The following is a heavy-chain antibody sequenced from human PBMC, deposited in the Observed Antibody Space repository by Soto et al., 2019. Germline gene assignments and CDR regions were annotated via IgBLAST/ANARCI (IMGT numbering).Heavy chain of an antibody. J-gene: IGHJ4*01. CDR3: ARDGDTITIFGVVSGRIYDY. CDR1: GGTFTSYG. D-gene: IGHD3-3*01. V-gene: IGHV1-18*01. Sequence: ASVKVSCKASGGTFTSYGISWVRQAPGQGLEWMGWISAYNGNTNYAQKLQGRVTMTTDTSTSTAYMELRSLRSDDTAVYYCARDGDTITIFGVVSGRIYDYWGQGTLVTVSS. CDR2: ISAYNGNT.